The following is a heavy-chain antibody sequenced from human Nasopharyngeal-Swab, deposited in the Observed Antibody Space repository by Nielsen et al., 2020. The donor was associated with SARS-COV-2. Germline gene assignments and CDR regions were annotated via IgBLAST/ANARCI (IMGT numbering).Heavy chain of an antibody. CDR2: IYYSGST. Sequence: SETLSLTCTVSGDSITSSSYYWGWIRQPPGKGLEWIGSIYYSGSTYYNPSLKSRVTISVDTSKNQFSLKLSSVTAADTAVYYCARRRSFCGGDCYSGSYFDYWGQGTLVTVSS. D-gene: IGHD2-21*02. CDR3: ARRRSFCGGDCYSGSYFDY. V-gene: IGHV4-39*01. CDR1: GDSITSSSYY. J-gene: IGHJ4*02.